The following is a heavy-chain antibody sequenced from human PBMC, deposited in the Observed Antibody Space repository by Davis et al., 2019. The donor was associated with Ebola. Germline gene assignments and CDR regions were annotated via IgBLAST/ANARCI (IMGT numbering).Heavy chain of an antibody. Sequence: KVSCKGSGYSFTSYWIGWVRQMPGKGLEWMGIIYPGDSDTRYSPSFQGQVTISADKSISTAYLQWSSLKASDTAMYYCARFLGVEMATIDAFDIWGQGTMVTVSS. CDR1: GYSFTSYW. CDR3: ARFLGVEMATIDAFDI. V-gene: IGHV5-51*01. J-gene: IGHJ3*02. CDR2: IYPGDSDT. D-gene: IGHD5-24*01.